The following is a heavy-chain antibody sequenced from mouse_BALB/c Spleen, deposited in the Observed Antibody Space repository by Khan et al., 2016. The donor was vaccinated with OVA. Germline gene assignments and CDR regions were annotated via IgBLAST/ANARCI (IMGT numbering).Heavy chain of an antibody. CDR3: ATSYYYGYYFDY. J-gene: IGHJ2*01. Sequence: VELVESGGGLVQPGGFRKLSCAASGFTFSSYGMHWVRQAPEKGLEWVAYISGDSTTIYYADTVKGRFTISRDNPKNTLFLQMTSLMSEDTALYYCATSYYYGYYFDYWGPGTTLTVSS. CDR1: GFTFSSYG. CDR2: ISGDSTTI. D-gene: IGHD1-1*01. V-gene: IGHV5-17*02.